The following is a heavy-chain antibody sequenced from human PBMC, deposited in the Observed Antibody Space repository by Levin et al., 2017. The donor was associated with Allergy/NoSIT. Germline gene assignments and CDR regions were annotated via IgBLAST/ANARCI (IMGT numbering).Heavy chain of an antibody. D-gene: IGHD3-22*01. Sequence: GGSLRLSCAASGFTFSSYGMHWVRQAPGKGLEWVAVIWYDGSNKYYADSVKGRFTISRDNSKNTLYLQMNSLRAEDTAVYYCARGTREYYYDSSGYSAFDYWGQGTLVTVSS. V-gene: IGHV3-33*01. CDR1: GFTFSSYG. J-gene: IGHJ4*02. CDR2: IWYDGSNK. CDR3: ARGTREYYYDSSGYSAFDY.